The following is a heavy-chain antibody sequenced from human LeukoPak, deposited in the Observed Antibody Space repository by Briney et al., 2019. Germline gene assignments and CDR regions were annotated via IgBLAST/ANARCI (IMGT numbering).Heavy chain of an antibody. CDR2: ISGSGGST. CDR1: GFTFSSYA. D-gene: IGHD3-10*01. V-gene: IGHV3-23*01. J-gene: IGHJ4*02. Sequence: AGGSLRLSCAASGFTFSSYAMSWVRQAPGKGLEWVSAISGSGGSTYYADSVKGRFTISRDNSKNTLYLQMNSLRAEDTAVYYRAKIDRVRGVIITRPSYFDYWGQGTLVTVSS. CDR3: AKIDRVRGVIITRPSYFDY.